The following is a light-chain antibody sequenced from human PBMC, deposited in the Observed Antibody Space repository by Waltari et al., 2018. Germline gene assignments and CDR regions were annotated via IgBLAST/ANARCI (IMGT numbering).Light chain of an antibody. CDR3: SSFTSKRTVV. J-gene: IGLJ3*02. Sequence: QSALTQPASVSGSPGQSITISCSGSRSDVGEYNYVSWYQQHPGKAPKLLIYDVSKRHSGASNRFSGSKSGNTASLTLSGLQAEDEADYYCSSFTSKRTVVFGGGTKVTVL. CDR2: DVS. V-gene: IGLV2-14*03. CDR1: RSDVGEYNY.